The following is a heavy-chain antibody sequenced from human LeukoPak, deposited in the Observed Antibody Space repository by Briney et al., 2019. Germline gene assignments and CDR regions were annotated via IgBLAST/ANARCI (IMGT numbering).Heavy chain of an antibody. CDR2: ISYDGSNK. CDR1: GFTFSSYA. D-gene: IGHD3-9*01. J-gene: IGHJ4*02. V-gene: IGHV3-30-3*01. CDR3: AREGLRYFDWLYSYYFDY. Sequence: GGSLRLSCAASGFTFSSYAMHWVRQAPGKGLEWVAVISYDGSNKYYADSVKGRFTISRDNSKNTLYLQMNSLRAEDTAVYYCAREGLRYFDWLYSYYFDYWGQGTLVTVSS.